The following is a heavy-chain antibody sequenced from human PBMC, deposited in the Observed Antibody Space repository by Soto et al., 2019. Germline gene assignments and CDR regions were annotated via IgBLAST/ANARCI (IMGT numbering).Heavy chain of an antibody. D-gene: IGHD6-13*01. Sequence: QVTLKESGPVLVKPTETLTLTCTVSGFSLSNARMGVSWIRQPPGKALEWLAHIYSNDEKSYSTSLKSRLTISKDTSKNQVVLTMTNMDPVDTATYFCARMTSSSWSNEFDYWGQGTLVTVSS. J-gene: IGHJ4*02. CDR3: ARMTSSSWSNEFDY. V-gene: IGHV2-26*01. CDR2: IYSNDEK. CDR1: GFSLSNARMG.